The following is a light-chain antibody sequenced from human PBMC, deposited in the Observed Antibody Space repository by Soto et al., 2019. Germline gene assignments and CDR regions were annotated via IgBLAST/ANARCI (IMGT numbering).Light chain of an antibody. CDR1: SSDVGAYNF. V-gene: IGLV2-14*01. CDR3: SSYTTNKTLL. CDR2: EVS. Sequence: QSALTQPASVSGSPGQSITISCTGTSSDVGAYNFVSWYQQHPGKAPKLIFYEVSNRPPGLSDRFSGSKSGTTASLTISGLQAEDEAEYFCSSYTTNKTLLFGGGTKVTVL. J-gene: IGLJ2*01.